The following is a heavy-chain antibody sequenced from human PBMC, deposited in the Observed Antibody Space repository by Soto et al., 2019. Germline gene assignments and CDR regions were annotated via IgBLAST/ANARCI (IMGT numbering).Heavy chain of an antibody. J-gene: IGHJ4*02. CDR3: ARERDTMVRRVIHYYFDY. CDR2: IYYSGST. CDR1: GGSISSYY. D-gene: IGHD3-10*01. V-gene: IGHV4-59*01. Sequence: LSLTCTVSGGSISSYYWSWIRQPPGKGLEWIGYIYYSGSTNYNPSLKSRVTISVDTSKNQFSLKLSSVTAADTAVYYCARERDTMVRRVIHYYFDYWGQGTLVTVSS.